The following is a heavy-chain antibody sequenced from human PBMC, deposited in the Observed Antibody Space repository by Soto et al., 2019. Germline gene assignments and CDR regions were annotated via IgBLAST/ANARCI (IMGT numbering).Heavy chain of an antibody. D-gene: IGHD1-26*01. Sequence: QVKLVQSGAEVKEPGASVKVSCKASGYTFTSHVMHWVRQAPGQRLEWMGWVNGGNGNTKYSQKFQGRVTITRDTSATTAYMELSRLTSEDKAVYYCARDSGIVGPSGDLDYLGQGTLVTVSS. V-gene: IGHV1-3*01. CDR2: VNGGNGNT. CDR3: ARDSGIVGPSGDLDY. CDR1: GYTFTSHV. J-gene: IGHJ4*02.